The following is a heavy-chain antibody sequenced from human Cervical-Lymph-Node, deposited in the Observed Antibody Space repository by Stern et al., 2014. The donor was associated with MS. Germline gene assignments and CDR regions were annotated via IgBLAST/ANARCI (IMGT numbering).Heavy chain of an antibody. CDR3: ARDMETSYFFYGMDV. CDR2: INWNSGTI. D-gene: IGHD3-3*01. V-gene: IGHV3-9*01. J-gene: IGHJ6*02. Sequence: VQLVQSGGGLLQPGGALRLSCAASGFTFEDYAMHWVRQAPGKGLELVSGINWNSGTIGYADSVRGRFTISRDNAKNSLYLQVSSLRAEDTALYYCARDMETSYFFYGMDVWGQGTMVTVSS. CDR1: GFTFEDYA.